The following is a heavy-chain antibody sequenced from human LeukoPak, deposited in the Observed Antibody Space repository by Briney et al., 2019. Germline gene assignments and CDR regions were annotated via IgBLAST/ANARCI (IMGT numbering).Heavy chain of an antibody. CDR3: ATNYYDSSGYRWYFDY. CDR1: GFTFNAYA. D-gene: IGHD3-22*01. V-gene: IGHV3-23*01. J-gene: IGHJ4*02. CDR2: IRGSGGST. Sequence: GGSLRLSCAASGFTFNAYAMSWVRQAPGKGLQWVSAIRGSGGSTYYADSVKGRFTISRDDSKNTLYLQMNSLRAEDTAVYFCATNYYDSSGYRWYFDYWGKGTLVTVSS.